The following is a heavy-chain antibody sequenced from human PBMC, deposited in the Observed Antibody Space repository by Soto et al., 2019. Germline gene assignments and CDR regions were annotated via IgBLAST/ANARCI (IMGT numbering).Heavy chain of an antibody. CDR3: ASSLSDCSSTSCYLFWFDP. D-gene: IGHD2-2*01. Sequence: SVKVSCKASGGTFSSYAISWVRQAPGQGLEWMGGIIPIFGTANYAQKFQGRVTITADESTSTAYMELSSLRSEDTAVYYCASSLSDCSSTSCYLFWFDPWGQGTLVTVSS. CDR2: IIPIFGTA. CDR1: GGTFSSYA. V-gene: IGHV1-69*13. J-gene: IGHJ5*02.